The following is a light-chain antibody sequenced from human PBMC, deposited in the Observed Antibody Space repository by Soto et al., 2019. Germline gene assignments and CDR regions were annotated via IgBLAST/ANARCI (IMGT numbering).Light chain of an antibody. V-gene: IGLV1-47*01. CDR1: GSNIGRNY. Sequence: QSVLTQPPSASGTPGQRVTISCSGGGSNIGRNYVYWYQQFPGTAPKIVIYRNNQRPSGVPDRFSGSKSDTSASLAISGLRSEDEADYYCVKWDDSLSGRVFGNGTKVTVL. CDR3: VKWDDSLSGRV. J-gene: IGLJ1*01. CDR2: RNN.